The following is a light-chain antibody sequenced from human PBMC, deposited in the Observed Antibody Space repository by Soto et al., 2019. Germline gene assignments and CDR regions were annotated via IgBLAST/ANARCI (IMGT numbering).Light chain of an antibody. Sequence: QSALTQPASVSGSPGQSITISCTGTSSDVGGFIYVSWYQQHPGKAPKLMIYDVNNRPSGVSNRFSRSKSRNTASLTISGLQTEDEADYYCVSYTTSTSYVFGSGTKVTAL. CDR3: VSYTTSTSYV. CDR1: SSDVGGFIY. J-gene: IGLJ1*01. CDR2: DVN. V-gene: IGLV2-14*03.